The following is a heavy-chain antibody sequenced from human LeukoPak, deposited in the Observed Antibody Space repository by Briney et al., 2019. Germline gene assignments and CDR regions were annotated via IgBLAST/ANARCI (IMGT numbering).Heavy chain of an antibody. V-gene: IGHV3-23*01. J-gene: IGHJ4*02. CDR2: ISGSGGST. CDR3: AKARRGGRRSYSSSSFGY. Sequence: GGSLRLSCAASGLTFSSYAISWVRQAPGKGLEWVSAISGSGGSTYCADSVKGRFTISRDNSKNTLYLQMNSLRAEDTAVYYCAKARRGGRRSYSSSSFGYWGQGTLVTVSS. D-gene: IGHD6-6*01. CDR1: GLTFSSYA.